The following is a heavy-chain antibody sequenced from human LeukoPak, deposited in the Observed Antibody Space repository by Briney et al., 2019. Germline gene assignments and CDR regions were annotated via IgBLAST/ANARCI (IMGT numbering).Heavy chain of an antibody. J-gene: IGHJ6*02. CDR1: GGSISSYY. V-gene: IGHV4-59*01. Sequence: SETLSLTCTVTGGSISSYYWSWIRQPPGKGLEWIGYIYYSGSTNYNPSLKSRVTISVDTSKNQFSLKLSSVTAADTAVYYCARGRIAAAGTGPYYYGMDVWGQGTTVTVSS. D-gene: IGHD6-13*01. CDR2: IYYSGST. CDR3: ARGRIAAAGTGPYYYGMDV.